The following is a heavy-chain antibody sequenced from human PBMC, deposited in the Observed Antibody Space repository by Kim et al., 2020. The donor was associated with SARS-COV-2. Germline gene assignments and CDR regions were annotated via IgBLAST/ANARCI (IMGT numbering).Heavy chain of an antibody. J-gene: IGHJ2*01. D-gene: IGHD5-18*01. V-gene: IGHV4-30-4*01. Sequence: SETLSLTCTVSGGSISSGDYYWSWIRQPPGKGLEWIGYIYYSGSTYYNPSLKSRVTISVDTSKNQFSLKLSSVTAADTAVYYCARDRSRDSYGLLYWYFDLWGRGTLVTVSS. CDR2: IYYSGST. CDR3: ARDRSRDSYGLLYWYFDL. CDR1: GGSISSGDYY.